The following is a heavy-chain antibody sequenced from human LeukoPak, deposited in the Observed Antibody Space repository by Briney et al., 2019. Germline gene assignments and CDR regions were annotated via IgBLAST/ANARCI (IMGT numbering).Heavy chain of an antibody. J-gene: IGHJ4*02. CDR3: ARGRATGRSGGDY. D-gene: IGHD3-9*01. V-gene: IGHV3-48*02. Sequence: AGGSLRLSCVASGFTLSSYSMNWVRQAPGKGLEWVSYISSGSSTIYYADPVKGRFTISRDNAKNSLYLQMNSLRDEDTAVYYCARGRATGRSGGDYWGQGTLVTVSS. CDR2: ISSGSSTI. CDR1: GFTLSSYS.